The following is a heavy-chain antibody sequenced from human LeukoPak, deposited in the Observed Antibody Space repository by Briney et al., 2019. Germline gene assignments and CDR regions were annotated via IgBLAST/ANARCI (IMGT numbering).Heavy chain of an antibody. CDR2: INAGNGNT. V-gene: IGHV1-3*01. Sequence: GASVKVSCKASGYTFTSYAMHWVRQAPGQRLEWMGWINAGNGNTKYSQKFQGRVTITRDTSASTAYMELSSLRSEDTAVYYCARGADGSGSLYKLWGQGTLVTVSS. CDR3: ARGADGSGSLYKL. J-gene: IGHJ4*02. D-gene: IGHD3-10*01. CDR1: GYTFTSYA.